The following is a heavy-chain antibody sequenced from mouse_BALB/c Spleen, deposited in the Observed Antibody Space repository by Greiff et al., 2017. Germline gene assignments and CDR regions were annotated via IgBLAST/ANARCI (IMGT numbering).Heavy chain of an antibody. J-gene: IGHJ2*01. CDR1: GYSITSGYY. CDR3: ARYGRDYYFDY. Sequence: EVQLQESGPGLVKPSQSLSLTCSVTGYSITSGYYWNWIRQFPGNKLEWMGYISYDGSNNYNPSLKNRISITRDTSKNQFFLKLNSVTTEDTATYYCARYGRDYYFDYWGQGTTLTVSS. V-gene: IGHV3-6*02. D-gene: IGHD1-1*01. CDR2: ISYDGSN.